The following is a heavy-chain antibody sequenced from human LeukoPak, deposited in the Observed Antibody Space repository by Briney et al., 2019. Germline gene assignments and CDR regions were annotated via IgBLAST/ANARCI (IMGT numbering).Heavy chain of an antibody. Sequence: ASVKVSCKASGYTFTSYGISWVRQAPGQGLEWMGWISAYNGNTNYAQKLQGRVTMTTDTSTSTAYMELRSLRSDDTAVYYCARIYDFWSGYYALDYWGQGTLDTVSS. J-gene: IGHJ4*02. CDR1: GYTFTSYG. D-gene: IGHD3-3*01. CDR2: ISAYNGNT. V-gene: IGHV1-18*01. CDR3: ARIYDFWSGYYALDY.